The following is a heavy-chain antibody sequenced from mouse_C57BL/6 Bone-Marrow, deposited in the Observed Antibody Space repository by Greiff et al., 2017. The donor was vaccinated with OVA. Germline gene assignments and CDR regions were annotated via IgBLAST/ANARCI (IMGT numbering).Heavy chain of an antibody. CDR3: ASPALLAWFAY. CDR1: GFTFSDYY. Sequence: EVKLVESGGGLVQPGGSLKLSCAASGFTFSDYYMYWVRQTPEKWLEWVAFISNGGGSTYYPDTVKGRFTISRDNAKNTLYLQMSRLKSEDTAMYYCASPALLAWFAYWGQGTLVTVSA. CDR2: ISNGGGST. D-gene: IGHD1-1*01. V-gene: IGHV5-12*01. J-gene: IGHJ3*01.